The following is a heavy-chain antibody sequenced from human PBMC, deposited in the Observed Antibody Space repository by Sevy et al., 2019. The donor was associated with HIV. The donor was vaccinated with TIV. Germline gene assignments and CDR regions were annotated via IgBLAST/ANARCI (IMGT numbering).Heavy chain of an antibody. Sequence: SETLSLTCTVSGGSISTYYWSWIQQPPGKGLQWIGYIYYTGKTNYNPSLQTPVTMSIDTSKNQFSLSLSSVTSADTAMYYCARLSRNNVVVTGVSRDGFDVWGQGTMVTVSS. J-gene: IGHJ3*01. CDR1: GGSISTYY. D-gene: IGHD2-21*02. V-gene: IGHV4-59*01. CDR3: ARLSRNNVVVTGVSRDGFDV. CDR2: IYYTGKT.